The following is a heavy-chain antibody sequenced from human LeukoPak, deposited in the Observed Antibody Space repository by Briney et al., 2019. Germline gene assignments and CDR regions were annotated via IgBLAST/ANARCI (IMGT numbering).Heavy chain of an antibody. CDR1: GGSISSYY. D-gene: IGHD3-10*01. J-gene: IGHJ5*02. Sequence: KPSETLSLTCTVSGGSISSYYWSWIRQPPGKGLEWIGYIYYSGSPNYNPSLKSRVTISVDTSKNQFSLKLSSVTAADTAVYYCARDRVWFDPWGQGTLVTVSS. CDR3: ARDRVWFDP. CDR2: IYYSGSP. V-gene: IGHV4-59*01.